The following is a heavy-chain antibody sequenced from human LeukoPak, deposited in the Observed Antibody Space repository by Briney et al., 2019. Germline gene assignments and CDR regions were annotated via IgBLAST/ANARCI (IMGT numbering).Heavy chain of an antibody. V-gene: IGHV1-8*01. Sequence: GASVKVSCKASGYTFTSYDINSVRQATGQGLEWMGWMNPNSGNTGYAKKFQGRVTITRNTSISTAYMELSSLRSEDTAVYYCARRGIVATAFDYWGQGTLVTVSS. J-gene: IGHJ4*02. CDR3: ARRGIVATAFDY. CDR2: MNPNSGNT. D-gene: IGHD5-12*01. CDR1: GYTFTSYD.